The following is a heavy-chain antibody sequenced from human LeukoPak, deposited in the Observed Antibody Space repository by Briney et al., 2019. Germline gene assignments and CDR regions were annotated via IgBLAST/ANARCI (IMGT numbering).Heavy chain of an antibody. V-gene: IGHV3-23*01. Sequence: WGSLSLSCAASGFTISSYAMSWVRQAPGMGLEWVSAISGSGGRTYYADSVKGRFTISRDNSKNTLYLQMNSLRAEDTAVYYCASAGDSSGSLFDYWGQGTLVTVSS. D-gene: IGHD3-22*01. J-gene: IGHJ4*02. CDR1: GFTISSYA. CDR2: ISGSGGRT. CDR3: ASAGDSSGSLFDY.